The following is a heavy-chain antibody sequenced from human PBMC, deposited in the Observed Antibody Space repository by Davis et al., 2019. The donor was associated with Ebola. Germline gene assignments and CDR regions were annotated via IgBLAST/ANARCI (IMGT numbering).Heavy chain of an antibody. CDR3: ARSIGGYCTNGVCYSPFFDY. CDR2: IIPIFGTA. Sequence: AASVKVSCKASGGTFSSYAISWVRQAPGQGLEWMGGIIPIFGTANYAQKFQGRVTITADKSTSTAYMELRSLRSDDTAVYYCARSIGGYCTNGVCYSPFFDYWGQGTLVTVSS. D-gene: IGHD2-8*01. J-gene: IGHJ4*02. CDR1: GGTFSSYA. V-gene: IGHV1-69*06.